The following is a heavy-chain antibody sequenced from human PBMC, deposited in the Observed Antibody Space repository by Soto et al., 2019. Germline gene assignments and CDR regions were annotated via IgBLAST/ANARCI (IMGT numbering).Heavy chain of an antibody. J-gene: IGHJ4*02. CDR1: GFTFSSYG. D-gene: IGHD5-12*01. V-gene: IGHV3-30*03. CDR2: ISYDGSNK. CDR3: ATVDHVDIVATIALDY. Sequence: LRLSCAASGFTFSSYGMHWVRQAPGKGLEWVAVISYDGSNKYYADSVKGRFTISRDNSKNTLYLQMNSLRAEDTAVYYCATVDHVDIVATIALDYWGQGTLVTVSS.